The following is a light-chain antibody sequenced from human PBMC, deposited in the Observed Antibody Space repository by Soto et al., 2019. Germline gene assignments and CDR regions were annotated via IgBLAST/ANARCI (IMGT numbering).Light chain of an antibody. J-gene: IGLJ2*01. Sequence: QSVLTQPPSVSAAPGQKVTISCSGNSSNIGNNFVSWYLQPPGTAPKVLIYDDHKRPSGIPDRCSGFKSGTSATLGITGLQTGDEADYYCESWDSSLSAVLFGGGTQLTVL. CDR3: ESWDSSLSAVL. CDR2: DDH. V-gene: IGLV1-51*01. CDR1: SSNIGNNF.